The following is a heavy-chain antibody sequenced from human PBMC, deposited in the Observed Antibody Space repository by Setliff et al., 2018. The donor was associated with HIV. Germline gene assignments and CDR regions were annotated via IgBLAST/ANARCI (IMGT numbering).Heavy chain of an antibody. D-gene: IGHD3-10*01. Sequence: SETLSLTCTVSGYSISSGFYWGWIRQPPGKGLEWIGSIYHSGSTYYNPSVQSPVTISVDTSKNQFSLKLTSVTAADTAVYYCARVPITMLRGLANRGGPYWYFDLWGRGTLVTVSS. CDR2: IYHSGST. CDR1: GYSISSGFY. V-gene: IGHV4-38-2*02. J-gene: IGHJ2*01. CDR3: ARVPITMLRGLANRGGPYWYFDL.